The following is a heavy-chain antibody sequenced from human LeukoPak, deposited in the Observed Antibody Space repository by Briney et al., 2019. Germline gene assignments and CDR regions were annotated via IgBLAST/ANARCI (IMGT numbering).Heavy chain of an antibody. CDR2: ISSSSSYI. J-gene: IGHJ4*02. D-gene: IGHD4-17*01. Sequence: PGGSLRLSCAASGFTFSSYSMNWVRQAPGKGLEWVSSISSSSSYIYYADSVKGRFTISRDNAKNSLCLQMNSLRAEDTAVYYCAREEYYGVIRVFDYWGQGTLVTVSS. CDR1: GFTFSSYS. CDR3: AREEYYGVIRVFDY. V-gene: IGHV3-21*01.